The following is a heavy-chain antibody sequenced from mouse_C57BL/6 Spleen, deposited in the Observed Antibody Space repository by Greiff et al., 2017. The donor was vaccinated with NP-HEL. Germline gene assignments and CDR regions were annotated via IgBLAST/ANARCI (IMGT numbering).Heavy chain of an antibody. V-gene: IGHV5-17*01. Sequence: EVKLLESGGGLVKPGGSLKLSCAASGFTFSDYGMHWVRQAPEKGLEWVAYISSGSSTIYYADTVKGRFTISRDNAKNTLFLQMTSLRAEDTAMYDCARKGDAMDYWGQGTSVTVSS. CDR3: ARKGDAMDY. CDR2: ISSGSSTI. CDR1: GFTFSDYG. J-gene: IGHJ4*01.